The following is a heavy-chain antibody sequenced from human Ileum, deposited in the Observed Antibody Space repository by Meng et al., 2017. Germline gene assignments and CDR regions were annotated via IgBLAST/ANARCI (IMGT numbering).Heavy chain of an antibody. J-gene: IGHJ4*02. CDR2: ISYDGSNK. V-gene: IGHV3-30*01. Sequence: GESLKISCAASGFTFSSYAMHWVRQAPGKGLEWVAVISYDGSNKYYADSVKGRFTISRDNSKNTLYLQMNSLRAEDTAVYYCAREVKGYYAPGDYWGQGTLVTVSS. D-gene: IGHD2-2*01. CDR3: AREVKGYYAPGDY. CDR1: GFTFSSYA.